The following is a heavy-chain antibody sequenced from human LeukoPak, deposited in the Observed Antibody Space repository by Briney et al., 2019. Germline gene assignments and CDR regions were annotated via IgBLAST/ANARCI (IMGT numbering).Heavy chain of an antibody. D-gene: IGHD5-18*01. CDR3: ARGYSYGYYYYYYYMDV. Sequence: SETLSLTCAVSGGSISSSYWWSWVRQPPGKGLEWIGEVYHSGSTNYNPSLKSRVTISVDKSKNQFSLKLSSVTAADTAVYYCARGYSYGYYYYYYYMDVWGKGTTVTISS. V-gene: IGHV4-4*02. CDR2: VYHSGST. J-gene: IGHJ6*03. CDR1: GGSISSSYW.